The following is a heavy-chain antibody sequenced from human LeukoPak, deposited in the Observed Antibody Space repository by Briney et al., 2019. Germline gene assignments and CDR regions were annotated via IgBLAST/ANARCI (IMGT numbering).Heavy chain of an antibody. CDR2: MYLSGTT. D-gene: IGHD1-26*01. CDR1: GGSITSVNL. Sequence: PETLSLTCAVSGGSITSVNLWAWVRPPPGKGLEWVGEMYLSGTTTCNPSLRGRATISLDRSKNQVSLRLNSVTAADTALYYCAGLVGRYSNGMYYYFDYWGQGILVTVSS. V-gene: IGHV4-4*03. CDR3: AGLVGRYSNGMYYYFDY. J-gene: IGHJ4*02.